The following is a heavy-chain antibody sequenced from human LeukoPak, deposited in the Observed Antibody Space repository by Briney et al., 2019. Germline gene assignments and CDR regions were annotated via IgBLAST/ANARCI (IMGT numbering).Heavy chain of an antibody. CDR2: ISSSGSTI. CDR1: GFTFSSYE. CDR3: AELGITMIGGV. J-gene: IGHJ6*04. V-gene: IGHV3-48*03. D-gene: IGHD3-10*02. Sequence: PGGSLRLSCAASGFTFSSYEMNWVRQAPGKALEWASYISSSGSTIYYADSVKGRFTISRDNAKNSLYLQMNSLRAEDTAVYYCAELGITMIGGVWGRGTTVTISS.